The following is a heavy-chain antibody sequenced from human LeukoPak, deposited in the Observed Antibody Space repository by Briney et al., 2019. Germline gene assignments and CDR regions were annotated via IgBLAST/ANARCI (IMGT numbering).Heavy chain of an antibody. D-gene: IGHD6-6*01. J-gene: IGHJ4*02. CDR3: ARDESGIAARPGVLV. Sequence: PGGSLRLSCAASGFTFRSYEMNWVRQAPGKGLEWVSYISSSGSTINYVDSVKGRFTISRDNAKNTLYLQMNSLRAEDTAVYYCARDESGIAARPGVLVWGQGTLVTVSS. CDR2: ISSSGSTI. V-gene: IGHV3-48*03. CDR1: GFTFRSYE.